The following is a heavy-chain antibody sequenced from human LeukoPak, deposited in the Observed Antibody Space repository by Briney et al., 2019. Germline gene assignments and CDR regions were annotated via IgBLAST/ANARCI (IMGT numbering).Heavy chain of an antibody. D-gene: IGHD3/OR15-3a*01. V-gene: IGHV3-7*01. CDR1: GFTFGSYW. J-gene: IGHJ4*02. Sequence: GGSLRLSCAASGFTFGSYWMSWVRQAPGKGLEWVANIKQDGSEKYYVDSVKGRFTISRDNAKNSLYLQMNSLRAEDTAVYYCARLRGLVMWYWGQGTLVTVSS. CDR2: IKQDGSEK. CDR3: ARLRGLVMWY.